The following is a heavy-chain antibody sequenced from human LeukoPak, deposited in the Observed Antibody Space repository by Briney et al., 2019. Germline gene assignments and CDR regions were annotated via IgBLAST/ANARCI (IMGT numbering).Heavy chain of an antibody. CDR1: GFSFRDFG. V-gene: IGHV3-33*06. D-gene: IGHD1-26*01. CDR2: TWYGESQK. CDR3: AKWEGTRQFYFGY. J-gene: IGHJ4*02. Sequence: GGSLRLSCAVSGFSFRDFGFHWVRQAPGKGLEWVAVTWYGESQKYYADSVKGRFTISKDNSKNTLYLEMNSLRVEDTAVYYCAKWEGTRQFYFGYWGQGALVTVAS.